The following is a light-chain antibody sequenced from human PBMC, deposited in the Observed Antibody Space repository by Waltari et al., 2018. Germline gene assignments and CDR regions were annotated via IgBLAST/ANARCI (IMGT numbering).Light chain of an antibody. CDR2: HAS. V-gene: IGKV3-11*01. CDR3: QQRSNWPPLT. CDR1: QNINNY. J-gene: IGKJ4*01. Sequence: IVLTQSPATLSLSPGERATLSCRASQNINNYLAWYQQKPGQGPRLLIFHASNRATGVPARFSGSGSGTDFTLTISSLEPEDFAVYYCQQRSNWPPLTFGGGTKVEIK.